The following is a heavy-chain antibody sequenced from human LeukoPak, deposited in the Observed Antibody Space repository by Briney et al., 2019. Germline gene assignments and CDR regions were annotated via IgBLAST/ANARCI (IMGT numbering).Heavy chain of an antibody. CDR3: AQWFGDYYYGMAV. J-gene: IGHJ6*02. Sequence: ASVKVSCKASGHTFTSYYMHWVRQGPGQGLEWMGIINPSGGSTSYAQKFQGRVTMTRDTSTSTVYIELSSLRSEDTAVYYRAQWFGDYYYGMAVWGPGTTVTVSS. CDR2: INPSGGST. D-gene: IGHD3-10*01. V-gene: IGHV1-46*01. CDR1: GHTFTSYY.